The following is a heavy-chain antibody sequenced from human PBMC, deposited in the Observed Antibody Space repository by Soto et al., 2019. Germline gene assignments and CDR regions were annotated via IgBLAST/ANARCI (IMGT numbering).Heavy chain of an antibody. J-gene: IGHJ4*02. CDR3: ARAVIAAAGTAG. CDR2: VIPIFGTA. V-gene: IGHV1-69*12. Sequence: QVQLVQSGAEVKKPGSSVKVSCKASGGTFSSYAISWVRQAPGQGLEWMGGVIPIFGTANYAQKFQGRVXIXAXESTSTAYMELSSLRSEDTAVYYCARAVIAAAGTAGWGQGTLVTVSS. CDR1: GGTFSSYA. D-gene: IGHD6-13*01.